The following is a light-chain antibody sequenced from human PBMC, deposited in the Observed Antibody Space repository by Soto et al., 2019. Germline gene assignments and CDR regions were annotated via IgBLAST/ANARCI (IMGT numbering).Light chain of an antibody. Sequence: QSALTRPASVSGSPGQWITISCTGTSGDVGGYYYVSWYQQLPGKAPKLMISEVSNRPSGVSNRFSGSKSGNTASLTISGLQAEDEADYYCSSYTAGGTIFGTGTKVTLL. CDR3: SSYTAGGTI. CDR2: EVS. V-gene: IGLV2-14*01. J-gene: IGLJ1*01. CDR1: SGDVGGYYY.